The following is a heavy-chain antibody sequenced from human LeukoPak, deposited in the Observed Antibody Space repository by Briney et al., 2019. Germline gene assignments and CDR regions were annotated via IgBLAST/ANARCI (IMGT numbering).Heavy chain of an antibody. V-gene: IGHV4-34*01. CDR3: ARGAARYYYGSGSYYVFRY. CDR2: INHSGST. CDR1: GGSFSGYY. J-gene: IGHJ4*02. D-gene: IGHD3-10*01. Sequence: SGTLSLTCAVYGGSFSGYYWSWIRQPPGKGLEWIGEINHSGSTNYNPSLKSRVTISVDTSKNQFSLKLSSVTAADTAVYYCARGAARYYYGSGSYYVFRYWGQGTLVTVSS.